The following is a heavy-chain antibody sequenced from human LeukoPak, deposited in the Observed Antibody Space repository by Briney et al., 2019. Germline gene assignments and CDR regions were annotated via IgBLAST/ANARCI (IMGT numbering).Heavy chain of an antibody. CDR2: IDPSGVNT. D-gene: IGHD1-14*01. J-gene: IGHJ3*02. CDR1: GYTLTSYY. V-gene: IGHV1-46*01. Sequence: WASAKVSCKASGYTLTSYYMHWVRQAPGQGLEWMGIIDPSGVNTNYAQKFQGRVTMTRDMSTSTVYMELSGLRSEDTAVYFCATPNNIDAFDIWGQGTMVTVSS. CDR3: ATPNNIDAFDI.